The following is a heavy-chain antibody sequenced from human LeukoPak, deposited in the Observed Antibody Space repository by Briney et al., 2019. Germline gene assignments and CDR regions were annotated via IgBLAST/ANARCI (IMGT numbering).Heavy chain of an antibody. J-gene: IGHJ4*02. CDR3: ARDVSYRGAFDY. CDR1: GFTFSSYG. CDR2: ISYDGSNK. Sequence: GGSLRLSCAGSGFTFSSYGMHWVRQAPGKGLEWVAVISYDGSNKYYADSVKGRFTISRDNSKNTLYLQMNNLTTEDTAVYYCARDVSYRGAFDYWGQGTLVTVSS. V-gene: IGHV3-30*03. D-gene: IGHD1-26*01.